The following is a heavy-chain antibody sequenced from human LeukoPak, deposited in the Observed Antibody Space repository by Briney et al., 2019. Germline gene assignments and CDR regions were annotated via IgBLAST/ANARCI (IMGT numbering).Heavy chain of an antibody. J-gene: IGHJ5*02. CDR1: GFTVSSNY. V-gene: IGHV3-53*05. D-gene: IGHD2-2*01. CDR3: AKEDIVEVPGGFDP. Sequence: GGSLRLSCVASGFTVSSNYMSWVRQAPGKGLEWVSLIYSGGSTYYADSVKGRFTISRDNSKNTLYLQMNSLRAEDTAVYYCAKEDIVEVPGGFDPWGQGTLVTVSS. CDR2: IYSGGST.